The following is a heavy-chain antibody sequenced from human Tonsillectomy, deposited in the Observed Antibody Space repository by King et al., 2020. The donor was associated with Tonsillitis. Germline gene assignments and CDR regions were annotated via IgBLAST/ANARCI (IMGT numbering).Heavy chain of an antibody. Sequence: VQLVESGGGLVQPGGSLRLSCAASGFTFSSYAMSWVRQAPGKGLEWGSAISGSGGSTYYADSVKGRFTISRDNSKNTLYLQMNSLRAEDTAVYYCAKDWGSKGVVITHDAFDIWAKGQWSPSLQ. V-gene: IGHV3-23*04. D-gene: IGHD3-22*01. CDR2: ISGSGGST. CDR3: AKDWGSKGVVITHDAFDI. CDR1: GFTFSSYA. J-gene: IGHJ3*02.